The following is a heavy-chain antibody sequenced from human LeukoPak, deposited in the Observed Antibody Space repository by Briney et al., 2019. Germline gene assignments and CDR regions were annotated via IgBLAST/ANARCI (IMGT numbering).Heavy chain of an antibody. D-gene: IGHD3-9*01. Sequence: KTSETLSLTCAVSGGSISSSNWWSWVRQPPGKGLEWIGEIYHSGTTNYNPSLRSRITISVDKSNNHFSLKLSSVTAADTAVYYCARFATPGQLVSWGQGTLVTVSS. CDR2: IYHSGTT. J-gene: IGHJ4*02. V-gene: IGHV4-4*02. CDR3: ARFATPGQLVS. CDR1: GGSISSSNW.